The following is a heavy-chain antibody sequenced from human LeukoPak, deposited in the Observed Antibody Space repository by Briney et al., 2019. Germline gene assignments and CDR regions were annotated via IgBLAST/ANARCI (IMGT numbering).Heavy chain of an antibody. CDR3: AKDASGYHYYFDY. Sequence: GGSLRLSCAASGFTFSSYGMHWVRQAAGKGLEWVAFIRYDGSNKYYADSVKGRFTISRDNSKNTLYLQMNSLRAEDTAVYYCAKDASGYHYYFDYWGQGTLVTVSS. CDR1: GFTFSSYG. V-gene: IGHV3-30*02. D-gene: IGHD3-22*01. J-gene: IGHJ4*02. CDR2: IRYDGSNK.